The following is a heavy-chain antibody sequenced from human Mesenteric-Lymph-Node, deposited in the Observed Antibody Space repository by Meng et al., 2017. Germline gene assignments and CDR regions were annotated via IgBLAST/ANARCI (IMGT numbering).Heavy chain of an antibody. Sequence: QVPLQLSGPGRGTPSKTSPLTCAISGDSVSSNSAAWNWIRQSPSRGLEWLGRTYYRSKWYNDYAVSVKSRITINPDTSKNQFSLQLNSVTPEDTAVYYRARVAVGISSFDYWGQGTLVTVSS. J-gene: IGHJ4*02. CDR2: TYYRSKWYN. D-gene: IGHD1-26*01. V-gene: IGHV6-1*01. CDR3: ARVAVGISSFDY. CDR1: GDSVSSNSAA.